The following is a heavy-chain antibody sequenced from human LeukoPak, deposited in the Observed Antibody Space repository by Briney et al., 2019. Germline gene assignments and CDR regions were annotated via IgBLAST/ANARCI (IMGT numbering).Heavy chain of an antibody. D-gene: IGHD3-22*01. Sequence: GASVNVSCTASGGTFTIYAISWVRQAPGQGPEWMGGSIPIFGTASCTHKFHGRVTITTVELKSSAYMELSSLRSADTAVYYGARRGGMRVGYYDSSGPGWYFDLWRRGTLVTVSS. V-gene: IGHV1-69*05. CDR1: GGTFTIYA. CDR2: SIPIFGTA. J-gene: IGHJ2*01. CDR3: ARRGGMRVGYYDSSGPGWYFDL.